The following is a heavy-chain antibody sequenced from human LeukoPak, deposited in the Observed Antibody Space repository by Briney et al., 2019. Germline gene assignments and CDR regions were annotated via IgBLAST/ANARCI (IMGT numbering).Heavy chain of an antibody. D-gene: IGHD3-10*01. CDR2: IYYTEST. V-gene: IGHV4-39*01. J-gene: IGHJ4*02. CDR1: GGSISSSNYY. Sequence: SETLSLACTVSGGSISSSNYYWGWIRQPPGKGLEWIGCIYYTESTYFNPSLKSRVTISVDTSKNQFSLKLSTVTAADTAVYYCARQKYYYGSGTYLGFDYWGQGTLVTVSS. CDR3: ARQKYYYGSGTYLGFDY.